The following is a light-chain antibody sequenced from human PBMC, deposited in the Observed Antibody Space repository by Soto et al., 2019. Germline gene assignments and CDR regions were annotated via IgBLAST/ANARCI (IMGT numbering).Light chain of an antibody. V-gene: IGLV4-69*01. Sequence: QPVLTQSPSASASLGASVKLTCTLSSGHSSYAIAWHQQQPEKGPRYLMKLDSDGSHTKGDAIPDRFSGSSSGAERYLTSSSLQSEDEADYYCQTWGTGIHVVFGGGTKRTVL. J-gene: IGLJ2*01. CDR1: SGHSSYA. CDR3: QTWGTGIHVV. CDR2: LDSDGSH.